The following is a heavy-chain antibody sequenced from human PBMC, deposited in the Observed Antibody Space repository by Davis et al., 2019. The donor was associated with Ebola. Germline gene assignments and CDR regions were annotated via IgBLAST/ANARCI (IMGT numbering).Heavy chain of an antibody. V-gene: IGHV3-33*01. J-gene: IGHJ4*02. CDR2: IWYDGSNK. CDR3: ARVGIEVATMSFDF. Sequence: GESLKISCEASGFSFSSYGMHWVRQAPGKGLKWVAVIWYDGSNKYYADSVKGRFTISRDNSKNTLYLQMNSLRDEDTAVYYCARVGIEVATMSFDFWGQGTLVAVSS. CDR1: GFSFSSYG. D-gene: IGHD5-24*01.